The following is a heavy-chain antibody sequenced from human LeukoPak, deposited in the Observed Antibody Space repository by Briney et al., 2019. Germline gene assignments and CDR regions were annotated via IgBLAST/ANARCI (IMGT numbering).Heavy chain of an antibody. J-gene: IGHJ4*02. CDR3: ARGGRYCSGGSCYLLSFGLLG. Sequence: SETLSLTCAVYGGSFSGYYWSWIRQPPGKGLEWIGEINHSGSTNYNPSLKSRVTISVDTSKNQFSLKLSSVTAADTAVYYCARGGRYCSGGSCYLLSFGLLGWGQGTLVTVSS. CDR2: INHSGST. V-gene: IGHV4-34*01. D-gene: IGHD2-15*01. CDR1: GGSFSGYY.